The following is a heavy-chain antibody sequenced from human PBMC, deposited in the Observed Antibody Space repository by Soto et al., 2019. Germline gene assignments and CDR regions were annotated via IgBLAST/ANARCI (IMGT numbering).Heavy chain of an antibody. Sequence: QVQLVESGGGLVKPGGSLRLSCAASGFTFSDYYMSWIRQAPGKGLEWVSYISSSSSYTNCADSVKGRFTISRDNAKNSLYLQMNSLRAEDTAVYYCARDMFDCSGGSCYSGDYWGQGTLVTVSS. CDR2: ISSSSSYT. V-gene: IGHV3-11*05. CDR3: ARDMFDCSGGSCYSGDY. J-gene: IGHJ4*02. D-gene: IGHD2-15*01. CDR1: GFTFSDYY.